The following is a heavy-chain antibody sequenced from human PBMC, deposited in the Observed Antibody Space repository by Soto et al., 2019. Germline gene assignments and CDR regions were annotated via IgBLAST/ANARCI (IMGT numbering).Heavy chain of an antibody. CDR2: INGGKGNT. D-gene: IGHD2-8*01. J-gene: IGHJ6*02. Sequence: QVQVVQSGAEVKKPGASVKVSCKASGYSFSTYAMHWVRQAPGQGLEWMGWINGGKGNTKYSQKFQGWVTMTTDTSISTASMELTRLTSDDTAIYYCARGDSTDCSNGVCSFFYNHDMDVWGQGTTVTVSS. V-gene: IGHV1-3*01. CDR1: GYSFSTYA. CDR3: ARGDSTDCSNGVCSFFYNHDMDV.